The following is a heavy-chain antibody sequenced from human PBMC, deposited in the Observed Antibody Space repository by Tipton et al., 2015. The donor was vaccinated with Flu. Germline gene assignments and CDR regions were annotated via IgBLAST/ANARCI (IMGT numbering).Heavy chain of an antibody. J-gene: IGHJ5*02. Sequence: QLVQSGAEVKKPGASLKVSCKASGYSFTSYALHWVRQAPGQRLEWMGWINSDNGNTKYSQKFQGRVTITRDTSANTAYMELSSLRSEDTAVYYCARESSSFWPGNNPESADPWGQGTLVTVSS. V-gene: IGHV1-3*01. D-gene: IGHD6-6*01. CDR3: ARESSSFWPGNNPESADP. CDR2: INSDNGNT. CDR1: GYSFTSYA.